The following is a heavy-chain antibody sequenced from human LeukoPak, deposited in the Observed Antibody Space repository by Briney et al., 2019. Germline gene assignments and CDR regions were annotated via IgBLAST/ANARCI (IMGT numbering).Heavy chain of an antibody. Sequence: ASVKVSCKASGYTFTSYGISWVRQAPGQGLEWMGWNSAYNGNTNYAQKLQGRVTMTTDTSTSTAYMELRSLRSDDTAVYYCARDRSVVVAANNWFDPWGQGTLVTVSS. CDR2: NSAYNGNT. J-gene: IGHJ5*02. CDR1: GYTFTSYG. V-gene: IGHV1-18*01. CDR3: ARDRSVVVAANNWFDP. D-gene: IGHD2-15*01.